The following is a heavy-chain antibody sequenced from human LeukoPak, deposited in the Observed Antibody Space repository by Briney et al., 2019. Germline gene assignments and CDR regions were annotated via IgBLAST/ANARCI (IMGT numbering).Heavy chain of an antibody. CDR2: IIPIFGTA. V-gene: IGHV1-69*01. CDR3: ARDDSGSGDSGY. CDR1: GGTFSSYA. J-gene: IGHJ4*02. Sequence: SVKVSCKASGGTFSSYAISWVRQAPGQGLEWMGGIIPIFGTANYAQKFQGRVTITADESTSTAYMELSSLRSEDTAVYYCARDDSGSGDSGYWGQGTLVTVSS. D-gene: IGHD2-15*01.